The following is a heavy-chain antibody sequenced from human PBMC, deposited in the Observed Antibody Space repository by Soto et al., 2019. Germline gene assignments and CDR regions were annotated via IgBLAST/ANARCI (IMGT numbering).Heavy chain of an antibody. CDR2: IYYSGST. D-gene: IGHD5-12*01. CDR3: ARQGEYSGYDYFYFDY. CDR1: GGSISSYY. V-gene: IGHV4-59*08. Sequence: TLSLTCTVSGGSISSYYWSWIRQPPGKGLEWIGYIYYSGSTNYNPSLKSRVTISVDTSKNQFSLKLSSVTAADTAVYYCARQGEYSGYDYFYFDYWGQGTLVTVSS. J-gene: IGHJ4*02.